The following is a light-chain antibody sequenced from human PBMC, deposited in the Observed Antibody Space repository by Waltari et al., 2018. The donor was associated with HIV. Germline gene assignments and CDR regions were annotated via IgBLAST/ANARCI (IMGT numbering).Light chain of an antibody. J-gene: IGLJ1*01. V-gene: IGLV2-14*03. CDR3: SSFTGSIYV. CDR2: DVS. CDR1: SSDVGAYNF. Sequence: QSALTQPASVSGSAGQSITLSCTGTSSDVGAYNFFSWYQQHPDKAPKLMIYDVSNPPSGISNRFSGSKSGNTASLTISGLQAEDEADYYCSSFTGSIYVFGTGTKVTVL.